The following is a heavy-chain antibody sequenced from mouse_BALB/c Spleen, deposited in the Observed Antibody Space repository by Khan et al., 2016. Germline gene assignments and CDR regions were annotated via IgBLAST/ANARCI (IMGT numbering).Heavy chain of an antibody. CDR2: ITYSGYT. Sequence: EVQLQESGLGLVKPSQSLSLTCTVTGYSITSDCVWSWIRQFPGNKLEWMGYITYSGYTSYNPSLKSRISITRDTSKNQFFLQLNSVTTEDTGTYYCVRGNDGFFAWFAYWGQGTLVTVSA. J-gene: IGHJ3*01. CDR3: VRGNDGFFAWFAY. D-gene: IGHD2-3*01. CDR1: GYSITSDCV. V-gene: IGHV3-2*02.